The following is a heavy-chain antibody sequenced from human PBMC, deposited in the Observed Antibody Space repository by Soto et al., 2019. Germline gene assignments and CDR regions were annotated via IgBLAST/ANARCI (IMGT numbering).Heavy chain of an antibody. CDR1: GYTFTNFG. CDR2: ISAYNGNT. D-gene: IGHD6-13*01. Sequence: ASVKVSCKASGYTFTNFGISWVRQAPGQGLEWMGWISAYNGNTNYAQKFQGWVTMTRDTSISTAYMELSRLRSDDTAVYYCAISGGSSPRPYYYYGMDVWGQGTTVTVSS. J-gene: IGHJ6*02. CDR3: AISGGSSPRPYYYYGMDV. V-gene: IGHV1-18*01.